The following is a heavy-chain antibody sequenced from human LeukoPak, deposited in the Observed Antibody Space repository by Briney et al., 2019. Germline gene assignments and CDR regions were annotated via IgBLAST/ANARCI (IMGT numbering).Heavy chain of an antibody. CDR3: ARRSRGYDSSGYYLDY. V-gene: IGHV5-51*01. D-gene: IGHD3-22*01. CDR1: GYSFTSYW. CDR2: IYPGDSDT. J-gene: IGHJ4*02. Sequence: GESLKISCKGSGYSFTSYWISWVRQMPGKGLEWMGIIYPGDSDTRYSPSFQGQVTISADKSISTAYLQWSSLKASDTAMYYCARRSRGYDSSGYYLDYWGQGTLVTVSS.